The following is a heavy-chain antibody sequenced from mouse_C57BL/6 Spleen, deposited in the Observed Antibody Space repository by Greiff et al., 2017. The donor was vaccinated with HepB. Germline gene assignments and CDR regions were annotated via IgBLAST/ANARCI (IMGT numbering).Heavy chain of an antibody. CDR2: ISDGGSYT. V-gene: IGHV5-4*01. CDR3: ARAGDYYGSSPFDY. J-gene: IGHJ2*01. CDR1: GFTFSSYA. Sequence: DVQLVESGGGLVKPGGSLKLSCAASGFTFSSYAMSWVRQTPEKRLEWVATISDGGSYTYYPDNVKGRFTISRDNAKNNLYLQMSHLKSEDTAMYYCARAGDYYGSSPFDYWGQGTTLTVSS. D-gene: IGHD1-1*01.